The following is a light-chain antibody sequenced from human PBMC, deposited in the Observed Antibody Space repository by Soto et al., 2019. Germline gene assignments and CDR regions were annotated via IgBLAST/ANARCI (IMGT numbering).Light chain of an antibody. J-gene: IGLJ1*01. CDR1: SSNIGAGYD. V-gene: IGLV1-40*01. CDR3: QSYDSGYV. Sequence: QALVTQPPSVSGTPGQRVTISCTGSSSNIGAGYDVHWYQQLPGTAPKLLIYGNSNRPSGVPDRFSGSKSGTSASLAITGLQAEDEADYYCQSYDSGYVFGTGTKLTVL. CDR2: GNS.